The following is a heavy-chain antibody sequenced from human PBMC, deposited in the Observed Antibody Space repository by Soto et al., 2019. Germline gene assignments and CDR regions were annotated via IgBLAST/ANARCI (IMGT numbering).Heavy chain of an antibody. CDR3: ARGVVLMVFDY. CDR2: IYHSGST. J-gene: IGHJ4*02. V-gene: IGHV4-30-2*01. CDR1: GGSISSGGYS. D-gene: IGHD2-8*01. Sequence: SETLSLTCAVSGGSISSGGYSWSWIRQPPGKGLEWIGYIYHSGSTYYNPSLKSRVTISVDRSKKQFSLKLSSVTAADTAVYYCARGVVLMVFDYWGQGTLVTVSS.